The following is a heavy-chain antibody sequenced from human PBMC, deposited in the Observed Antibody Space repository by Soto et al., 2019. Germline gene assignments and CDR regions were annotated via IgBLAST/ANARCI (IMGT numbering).Heavy chain of an antibody. V-gene: IGHV1-69*06. CDR2: IIPIFGTA. CDR1: GGTSSRYA. CDR3: ASSSLYGMDV. J-gene: IGHJ6*02. Sequence: KVSCKASGGTSSRYAIGWVRQAPGQGPEWMGVIIPIFGTANYAQKFQGRVTITADKSTSTAYMELSSLRSEDTAVYYCASSSLYGMDVWGQGTTVTVSS.